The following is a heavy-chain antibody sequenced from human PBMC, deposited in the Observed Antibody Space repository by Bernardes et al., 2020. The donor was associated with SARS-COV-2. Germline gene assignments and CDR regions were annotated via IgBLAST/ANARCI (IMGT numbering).Heavy chain of an antibody. J-gene: IGHJ4*02. CDR3: AREYTYGFDS. D-gene: IGHD5-18*01. CDR1: GFTFSSSV. CDR2: ISTGGSTK. Sequence: GGSLRLSCAASGFTFSSSVMNWVRQAPGKGLEWVSYISTGGSTKYYADSVKGRFTISRDNAKNSLYLQMNSLRAKDTAVYYCAREYTYGFDSWGQGTLVTVSS. V-gene: IGHV3-48*03.